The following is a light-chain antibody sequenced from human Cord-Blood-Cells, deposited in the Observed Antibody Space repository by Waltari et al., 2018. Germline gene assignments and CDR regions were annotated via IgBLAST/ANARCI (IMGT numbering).Light chain of an antibody. V-gene: IGLV2-14*01. Sequence: QSALTQPASVSGSPGQSITISCTGTSSDVGGYNYVSWYQQHPGKAPKLMIYEVSNRPAGGSNRFSGSKSGNTASLTISGLQAEDEADYYCSSYTSISTLVFGTGTKVTVL. CDR2: EVS. J-gene: IGLJ1*01. CDR3: SSYTSISTLV. CDR1: SSDVGGYNY.